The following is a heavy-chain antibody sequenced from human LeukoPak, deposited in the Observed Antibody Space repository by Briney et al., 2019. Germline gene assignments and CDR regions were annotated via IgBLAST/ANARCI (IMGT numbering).Heavy chain of an antibody. D-gene: IGHD3-22*01. CDR3: TSYGTITMTYY. CDR1: GFTFSGSA. CDR2: IRSKANSYAT. J-gene: IGHJ4*02. V-gene: IGHV3-73*01. Sequence: PGGSLRLSCAASGFTFSGSAMHWVRQASGKGLEWVGRIRSKANSYATAYAASVKGRFTISRDDSKHTAYLQMNSLKTEDTAVYYCTSYGTITMTYYWGQGTLVTVSS.